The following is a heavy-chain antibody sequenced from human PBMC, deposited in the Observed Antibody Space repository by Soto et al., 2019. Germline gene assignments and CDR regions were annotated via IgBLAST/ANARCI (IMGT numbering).Heavy chain of an antibody. CDR3: ARSDGRY. CDR2: IYYSGST. V-gene: IGHV4-59*01. J-gene: IGHJ4*02. Sequence: TSETLSLTCTVSGGFLSSYYWSWIRQPPGKGLEWIGYIYYSGSTNYNPSLKSRVTISVDTSKNQFSLKLSSVTAADTAVYYCARSDGRYWGQGTLVTVSS. CDR1: GGFLSSYY.